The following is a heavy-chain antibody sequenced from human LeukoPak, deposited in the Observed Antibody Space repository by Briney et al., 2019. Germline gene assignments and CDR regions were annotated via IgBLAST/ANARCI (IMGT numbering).Heavy chain of an antibody. CDR3: ARTIGTGPLGHFDY. V-gene: IGHV3-11*01. CDR2: ISSSAGTI. J-gene: IGHJ4*02. Sequence: GGSLRLSCVASTFTFSNSYMSWIRQAPGKGLEWISYISSSAGTIFYADPVEGRFTVSRDNTKNSLYLQMNALRADDTAVYYCARTIGTGPLGHFDYWGQGTLVTVSS. D-gene: IGHD3/OR15-3a*01. CDR1: TFTFSNSY.